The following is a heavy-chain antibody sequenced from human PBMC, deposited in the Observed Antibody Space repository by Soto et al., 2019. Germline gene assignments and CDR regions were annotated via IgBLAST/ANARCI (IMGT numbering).Heavy chain of an antibody. Sequence: GASVKVSCKASGYTFTRYYINWVRQATGQGLEWMGWMNPNSGNTGYAQKFQGRVTMTRNTSISTAYMELSSLRSEDTAVYYCAKMVRGAGGYYYYYYGMDVWGQGTTVAVSS. J-gene: IGHJ6*02. V-gene: IGHV1-8*01. CDR3: AKMVRGAGGYYYYYYGMDV. D-gene: IGHD3-10*01. CDR1: GYTFTRYY. CDR2: MNPNSGNT.